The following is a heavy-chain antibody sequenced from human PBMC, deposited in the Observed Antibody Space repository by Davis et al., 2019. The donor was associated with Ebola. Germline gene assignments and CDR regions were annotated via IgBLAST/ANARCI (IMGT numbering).Heavy chain of an antibody. J-gene: IGHJ5*02. CDR2: INTNTGNP. CDR3: ARGKAAAGTGGWFDP. CDR1: GYTFTRYS. D-gene: IGHD6-13*01. V-gene: IGHV7-4-1*02. Sequence: AASVKVSCKASGYTFTRYSMNWVRQAPGQGLEWMGWINTNTGNPTYAQGFAGRFVFSLDTSVSTAYLQISSLKAEDTAVYYCARGKAAAGTGGWFDPWGQGTLVTVSS.